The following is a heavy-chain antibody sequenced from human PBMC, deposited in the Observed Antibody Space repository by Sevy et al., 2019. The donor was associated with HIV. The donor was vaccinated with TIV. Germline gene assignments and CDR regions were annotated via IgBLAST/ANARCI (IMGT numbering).Heavy chain of an antibody. CDR3: ATSYRIAVADFDY. CDR1: GYTLTELS. V-gene: IGHV1-24*01. CDR2: FDPEDGEI. J-gene: IGHJ4*02. D-gene: IGHD6-19*01. Sequence: ASVKVSCKVSGYTLTELSIHWVRQAPGKGLEWMGGFDPEDGEIIYAQKFQGRVTMPEDTIAETGYMELSSLRSDDTAVYYCATSYRIAVADFDYWGQGTQVTVSS.